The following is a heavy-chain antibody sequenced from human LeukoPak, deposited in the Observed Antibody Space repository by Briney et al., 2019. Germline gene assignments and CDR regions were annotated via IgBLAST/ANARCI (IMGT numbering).Heavy chain of an antibody. J-gene: IGHJ6*03. D-gene: IGHD1-26*01. CDR1: GYTFTGYY. Sequence: ASVKVSCKASGYTFTGYYMHWVRQAPGQGLEWMGWINPNSGGTNYAQKFQGRVTMTRDTSISTAYMELSRLRSDDTAVYYCARMERYYYCYYMDVWGKGTTVTVSS. CDR2: INPNSGGT. V-gene: IGHV1-2*02. CDR3: ARMERYYYCYYMDV.